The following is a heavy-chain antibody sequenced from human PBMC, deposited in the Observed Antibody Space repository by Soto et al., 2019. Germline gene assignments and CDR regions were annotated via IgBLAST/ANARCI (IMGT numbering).Heavy chain of an antibody. CDR2: IFSDDEK. CDR3: ARIVRLAVGVPDAIFYLDQ. CDR1: GFSLSNPKMG. V-gene: IGHV2-26*01. D-gene: IGHD2-2*02. J-gene: IGHJ6*01. Sequence: SGPTLLNPTETLTLTCTVSGFSLSNPKMGVSWIRQPPGKALEWLAHIFSDDEKSYSTSLKSRLIISKHTSKSQVVLTMTNMDPVDTPTFYCARIVRLAVGVPDAIFYLDQWG.